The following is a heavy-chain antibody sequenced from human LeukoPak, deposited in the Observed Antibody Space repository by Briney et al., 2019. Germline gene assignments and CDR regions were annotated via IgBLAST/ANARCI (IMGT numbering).Heavy chain of an antibody. Sequence: GRSLRLSCAASGFTFDDYAMHWVRQAPGKGLEWVSGISWNSGSIGYADSVKGRFTISRDNAKNSLYLQMNSVRAKDTALYYCAKDDDYGDYSRWYYFDYWGQGTLVTVSS. V-gene: IGHV3-9*01. CDR3: AKDDDYGDYSRWYYFDY. CDR1: GFTFDDYA. CDR2: ISWNSGSI. D-gene: IGHD4-17*01. J-gene: IGHJ4*02.